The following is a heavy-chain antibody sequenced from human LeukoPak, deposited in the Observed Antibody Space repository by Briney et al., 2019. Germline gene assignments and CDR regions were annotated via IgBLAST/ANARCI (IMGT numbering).Heavy chain of an antibody. V-gene: IGHV4-39*01. CDR1: GGSISSSSYY. CDR3: ARWANSGWYGDY. D-gene: IGHD6-19*01. Sequence: PSETLSLTCTVPGGSISSSSYYWGWIRQPPGKGLEWIGSIYYSGSTYYNPSLKSRVTISVDTSKNQFSLKLSSVTAADTAVYYCARWANSGWYGDYWGQGTLVTVSS. J-gene: IGHJ4*02. CDR2: IYYSGST.